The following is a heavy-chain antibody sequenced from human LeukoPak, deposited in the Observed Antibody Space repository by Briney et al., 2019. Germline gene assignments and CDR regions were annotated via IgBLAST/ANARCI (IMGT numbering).Heavy chain of an antibody. CDR2: IYAGEGA. J-gene: IGHJ4*02. CDR1: GDSLSIYF. D-gene: IGHD5-18*01. V-gene: IGHV4-4*07. CDR3: AREGYSYGYYFDY. Sequence: PSETLSLTCTVSGDSLSIYFWSWIRQPAGKGLEWIGRIYAGEGAKYNPSRETRVTVSVDTSTNQLSLKLSSVTAADTAVYYCAREGYSYGYYFDYWGQGTLVTVSS.